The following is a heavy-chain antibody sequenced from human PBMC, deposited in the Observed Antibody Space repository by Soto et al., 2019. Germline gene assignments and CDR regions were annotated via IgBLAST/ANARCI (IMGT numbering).Heavy chain of an antibody. J-gene: IGHJ5*02. D-gene: IGHD3-10*01. Sequence: PSETLSLTCSVSRGSISSYYWSWVQQPPGKGLEWIGFIHRTGSTKYNPSIESRVTISVDTSQNQLSLRLSSVTAADTAVYYCARESAGSGKNNWFDPWGQGIMVTVSS. CDR3: ARESAGSGKNNWFDP. V-gene: IGHV4-59*01. CDR1: RGSISSYY. CDR2: IHRTGST.